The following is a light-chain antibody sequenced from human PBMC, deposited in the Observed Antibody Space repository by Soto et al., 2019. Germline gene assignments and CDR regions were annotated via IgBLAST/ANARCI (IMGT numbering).Light chain of an antibody. V-gene: IGLV2-14*01. CDR1: SSDVGGYNY. J-gene: IGLJ1*01. Sequence: QSALTQPASVSGSPGQSITISCTGTSSDVGGYNYVSWYQQHPGKAPKLIIFEVSYRPSGISNRFSASKSGDTASLTISGLQADDEADYYCCLYTDSRTPIFGLATNVTLL. CDR2: EVS. CDR3: CLYTDSRTPI.